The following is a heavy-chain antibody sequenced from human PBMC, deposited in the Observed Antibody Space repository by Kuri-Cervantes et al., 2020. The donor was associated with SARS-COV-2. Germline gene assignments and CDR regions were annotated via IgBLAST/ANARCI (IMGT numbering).Heavy chain of an antibody. CDR3: VRDGDHWNFDY. Sequence: GGSLRLSCAASGISFSTYAMSWVRQAPGKGLGWVSTISGTGSATYYADSVRGRFTISRDNSKNTMYLQMNSLRAEDTAVYYCVRDGDHWNFDYWGQGTLVTVSS. CDR1: GISFSTYA. V-gene: IGHV3-23*01. D-gene: IGHD1-1*01. J-gene: IGHJ4*02. CDR2: ISGTGSAT.